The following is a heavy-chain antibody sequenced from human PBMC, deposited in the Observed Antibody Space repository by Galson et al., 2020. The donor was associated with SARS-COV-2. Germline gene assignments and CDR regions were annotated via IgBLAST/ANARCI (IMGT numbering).Heavy chain of an antibody. D-gene: IGHD3-22*01. Sequence: SETLSLTCTVYGGSISGYYWSWNRQPAGKGLEWIGRIYTSGSTNYNHSLKSRVTMSVATSKNQFSLKLISVTAADTAVYYCARTADYYDSSGYWGIENWGQGTLVTVSS. V-gene: IGHV4-4*07. CDR1: GGSISGYY. CDR2: IYTSGST. J-gene: IGHJ4*02. CDR3: ARTADYYDSSGYWGIEN.